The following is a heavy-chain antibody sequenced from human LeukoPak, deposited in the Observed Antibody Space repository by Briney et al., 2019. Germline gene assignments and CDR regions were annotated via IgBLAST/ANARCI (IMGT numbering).Heavy chain of an antibody. V-gene: IGHV3-30*03. J-gene: IGHJ5*02. Sequence: GGSLRLSCAASGFTFSSYGMHWVRQAPGKGLEWVAVISFDASNKYYADSVKGRFTISRDNSKNTLYLQMNTLRAEDTAVYSCARGADGVSSNSRGWFDPWGQGTLVTVSS. CDR2: ISFDASNK. CDR3: ARGADGVSSNSRGWFDP. CDR1: GFTFSSYG. D-gene: IGHD2-15*01.